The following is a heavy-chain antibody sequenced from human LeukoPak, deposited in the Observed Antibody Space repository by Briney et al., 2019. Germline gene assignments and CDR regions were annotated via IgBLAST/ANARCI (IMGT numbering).Heavy chain of an antibody. Sequence: PSETLSLTCSVSGASVKSDYWSWIRQSPGKGLEWIANVYYSGSTNYNPSLKSRVTISVDASKNQISLKLSSVTAADTAVYCARHLAAAGSSTFDYWGQGTLVTVSS. CDR1: GASVKSDY. CDR2: VYYSGST. J-gene: IGHJ4*02. D-gene: IGHD6-13*01. V-gene: IGHV4-59*08. CDR3: ARHLAAAGSSTFDY.